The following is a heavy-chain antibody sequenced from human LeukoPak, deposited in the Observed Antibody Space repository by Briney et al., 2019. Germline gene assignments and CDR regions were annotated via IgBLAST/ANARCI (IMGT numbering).Heavy chain of an antibody. CDR1: GYTFTSYY. D-gene: IGHD6-13*01. V-gene: IGHV1-46*01. CDR3: ARDQGRISYSSSWHYYYYSGMDV. J-gene: IGHJ6*02. CDR2: INPSGGST. Sequence: ASVKVSCKASGYTFTSYYMHWVRQAPGQGLEWMGIINPSGGSTSYAQKFQGRVTMTRDTSTSTVYMELSSLRSEDTAVYYCARDQGRISYSSSWHYYYYSGMDVWAKGPRSPSP.